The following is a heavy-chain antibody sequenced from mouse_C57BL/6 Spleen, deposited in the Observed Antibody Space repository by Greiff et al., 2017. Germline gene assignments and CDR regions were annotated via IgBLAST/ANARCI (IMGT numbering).Heavy chain of an antibody. V-gene: IGHV3-6*01. CDR3: ARKLAYSNCEFAY. J-gene: IGHJ3*01. CDR1: GYSITSGYY. D-gene: IGHD2-5*01. CDR2: ISYDGSN. Sequence: VQLQQSGPGLVKPSQSLSLTCSVTGYSITSGYYWHWIRQFPGNKLEWMGYISYDGSNNYNPSLTNRISITRDTSKNQFFLKLNSVTTEDTATYYCARKLAYSNCEFAYWGKGTLVTVSA.